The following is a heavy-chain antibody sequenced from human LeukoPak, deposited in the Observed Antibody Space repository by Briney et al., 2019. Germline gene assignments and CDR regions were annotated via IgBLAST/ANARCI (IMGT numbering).Heavy chain of an antibody. D-gene: IGHD3-22*01. J-gene: IGHJ6*02. V-gene: IGHV4-39*01. Sequence: PSETLSLTCRVSGGSIASSGFYWGWIRQPPGKGLEWIGCINYPESPHYPPSIRSRVTISVDTSKKTFSLTLSSVTATDTGVYYCGRHVSSGWDYYYGLDVWGQGTTVTVSS. CDR2: INYPESP. CDR1: GGSIASSGFY. CDR3: GRHVSSGWDYYYGLDV.